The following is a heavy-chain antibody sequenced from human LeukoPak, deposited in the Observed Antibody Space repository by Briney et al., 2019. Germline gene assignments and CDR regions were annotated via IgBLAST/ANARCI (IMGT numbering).Heavy chain of an antibody. D-gene: IGHD5-18*01. J-gene: IGHJ5*02. CDR2: IYYSGST. Sequence: PSETLSLTCTVFGGSISSRSYYWGWIRQPPGKGLEYIGNIYYSGSTYQNPSLKSRVTISVDTSKHQLSLKLSSVTAADTAVYYCARGAMGGANWFGPWGQGTLVTVSS. CDR1: GGSISSRSYY. V-gene: IGHV4-39*01. CDR3: ARGAMGGANWFGP.